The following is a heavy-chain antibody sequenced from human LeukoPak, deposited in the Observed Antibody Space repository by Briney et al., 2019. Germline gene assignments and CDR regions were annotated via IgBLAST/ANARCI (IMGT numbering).Heavy chain of an antibody. CDR1: GASLSTSPYY. J-gene: IGHJ4*02. CDR2: IYYGGST. D-gene: IGHD6-19*01. CDR3: ASPSSGWSSNRYYFDY. Sequence: SETLSLTCSVSGASLSTSPYYWGWIRQPPGKGLEWIGSIYYGGSTYYNPSLKSRVTISVDTSKNQFSLKLSSVTAADTAVYYCASPSSGWSSNRYYFDYWGQGTLVTVSS. V-gene: IGHV4-39*07.